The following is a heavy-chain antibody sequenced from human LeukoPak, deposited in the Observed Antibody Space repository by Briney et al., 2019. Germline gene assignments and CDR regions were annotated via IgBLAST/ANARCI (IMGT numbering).Heavy chain of an antibody. Sequence: SETLSLTCGVSGYSISSGSYWGWIRQTPGKGLEWIGSIYLSGTTFYNPSLKTRITISVDTSKNQFSLKLSSVTAADTAVYYCAGARVVADRFDYWGQGTLVTVSS. CDR2: IYLSGTT. D-gene: IGHD2-15*01. V-gene: IGHV4-38-2*01. J-gene: IGHJ4*02. CDR1: GYSISSGSY. CDR3: AGARVVADRFDY.